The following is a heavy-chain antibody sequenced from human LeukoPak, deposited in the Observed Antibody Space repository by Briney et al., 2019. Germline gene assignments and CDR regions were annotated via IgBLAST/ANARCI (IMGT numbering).Heavy chain of an antibody. D-gene: IGHD4-23*01. CDR3: ASRVVTPDAFDI. CDR1: GYSFTTYW. Sequence: GESLKISCKASGYSFTTYWIGWVRQMRGKGLEWMGIIFPVDSDTRYSPSFQGQVTISADKSISTAYLQWSSLKASDTAMYYCASRVVTPDAFDIWGLGTVVTVSS. CDR2: IFPVDSDT. J-gene: IGHJ3*02. V-gene: IGHV5-51*01.